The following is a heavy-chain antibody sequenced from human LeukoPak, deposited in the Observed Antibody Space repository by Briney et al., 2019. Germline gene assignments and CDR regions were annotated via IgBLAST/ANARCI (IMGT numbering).Heavy chain of an antibody. CDR3: ARELYASGLGDY. D-gene: IGHD3-10*01. CDR1: GYTFTSYG. V-gene: IGHV1-18*01. J-gene: IGHJ4*02. Sequence: ASVKVSCKASGYTFTSYGISWVRQAPGQGLEWMGWISAYNGNTNYAQKLQGRLTMTRDTSTSTAYMELRGLKSDDTAIYYCARELYASGLGDYWGQGTLVTVPS. CDR2: ISAYNGNT.